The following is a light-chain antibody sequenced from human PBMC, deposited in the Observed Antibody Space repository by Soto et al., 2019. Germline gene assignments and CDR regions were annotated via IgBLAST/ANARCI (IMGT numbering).Light chain of an antibody. CDR2: DAS. CDR3: QQRRNWPPT. J-gene: IGKJ1*01. V-gene: IGKV3-11*01. CDR1: QIVSSY. Sequence: EIVLTQSPATLSLSPGERATLSCRASQIVSSYLAWYQQKPGQAPRLLIYDASNRATGIPARFSGSGSGTDFTLTISSLEPEDFAVYYCQQRRNWPPTFGQGTKVEI.